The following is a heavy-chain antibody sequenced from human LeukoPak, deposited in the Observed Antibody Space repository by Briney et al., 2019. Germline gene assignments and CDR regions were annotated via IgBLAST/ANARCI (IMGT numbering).Heavy chain of an antibody. D-gene: IGHD4/OR15-4a*01. CDR3: SRGGANDL. CDR1: GGSITSDY. V-gene: IGHV4-4*07. CDR2: IFTSGSS. J-gene: IGHJ5*02. Sequence: SETLSLTCTVSGGSITSDYWSWIRQPAGKGLECIGRIFTSGSSTYNPSLKSRVTMSLDTSKNDFYLELSSVTAADTAIYFCSRGGANDLWGQGTLVTVSS.